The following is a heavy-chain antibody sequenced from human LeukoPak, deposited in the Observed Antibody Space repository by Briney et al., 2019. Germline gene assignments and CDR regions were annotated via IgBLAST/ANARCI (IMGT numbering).Heavy chain of an antibody. D-gene: IGHD3-9*01. J-gene: IGHJ4*02. V-gene: IGHV1-8*01. CDR3: ARVPHLRYFDWLDDY. CDR2: MNPNSGNT. Sequence: ASVKVSCKASGYTFTSYDINWVRQATGQGLEWMGWMNPNSGNTGYAQKFQGSVTMTRNTSISTAYMELSSLRSEDTAVYYCARVPHLRYFDWLDDYWGQGTLVTVSS. CDR1: GYTFTSYD.